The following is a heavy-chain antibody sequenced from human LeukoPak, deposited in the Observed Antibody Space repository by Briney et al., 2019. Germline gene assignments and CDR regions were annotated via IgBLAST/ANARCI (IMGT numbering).Heavy chain of an antibody. J-gene: IGHJ4*02. V-gene: IGHV3-21*01. CDR2: ISSSSSYI. CDR3: ARSFLSIAAAATDY. CDR1: GFTFSSYS. Sequence: GGSLRLSCAASGFTFSSYSMNWVRQAPGKGLEWVSSISSSSSYIYCADSVKGRFTISRDNAKNSLYLQMNSLRAEDTAVYYCARSFLSIAAAATDYWGQGTLVTVSS. D-gene: IGHD6-13*01.